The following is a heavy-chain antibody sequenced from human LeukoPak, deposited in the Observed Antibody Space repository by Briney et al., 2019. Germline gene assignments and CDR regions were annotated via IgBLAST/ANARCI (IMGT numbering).Heavy chain of an antibody. Sequence: PSENLSLTCTVSGGSISSGDYYWSWIRQPPGKGLEWIGYIYYSGSTYYNPSLKGRVTISVDTSKNQLSLKLSSVTAADTAVYYCARDNGITNFDYWGQGTLVAVSS. CDR1: GGSISSGDYY. CDR3: ARDNGITNFDY. D-gene: IGHD3-16*01. J-gene: IGHJ4*02. V-gene: IGHV4-30-4*08. CDR2: IYYSGST.